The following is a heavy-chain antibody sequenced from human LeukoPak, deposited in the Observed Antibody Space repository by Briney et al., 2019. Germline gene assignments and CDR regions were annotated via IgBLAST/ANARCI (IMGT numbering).Heavy chain of an antibody. CDR3: ASKLTSGY. J-gene: IGHJ4*02. Sequence: GGSLRLSCVVSGFTLTSNYMSWVRQAPGKGLEWVSVIYSGGTTNYADSVKGRFTVYRDNSKNTLYLQMNSLRAEDTAVYYCASKLTSGYWGQGTLVTVSS. CDR2: IYSGGTT. D-gene: IGHD4-17*01. CDR1: GFTLTSNY. V-gene: IGHV3-66*01.